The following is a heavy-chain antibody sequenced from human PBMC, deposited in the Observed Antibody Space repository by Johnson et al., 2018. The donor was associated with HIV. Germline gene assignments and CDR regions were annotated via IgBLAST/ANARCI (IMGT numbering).Heavy chain of an antibody. CDR3: ARGPTRFAAFDI. V-gene: IGHV3-20*04. CDR2: INWNGGST. Sequence: VQLVESGGGVARPGGSLRLSCAASGFTFDYHDMNWVRQAPGKGLEWVSGINWNGGSTGYADSVKGRFTISRDSAKNSLYLQMNSLRAEDTAVYYCARGPTRFAAFDIWGQGKMVTVSS. CDR1: GFTFDYHD. J-gene: IGHJ3*02. D-gene: IGHD3-10*01.